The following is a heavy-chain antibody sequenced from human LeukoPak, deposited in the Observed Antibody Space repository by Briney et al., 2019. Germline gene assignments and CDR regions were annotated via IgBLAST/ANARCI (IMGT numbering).Heavy chain of an antibody. Sequence: SETLSLTCTVSGGSISSYYWSWIRQPPGKGLEWIGYIYYSGSTNYNPSLKSRVTISVDTSKNQFSLKLSSVTAADTAVYYCARVKTDAFDIWGQGTMVTVSS. V-gene: IGHV4-59*01. CDR1: GGSISSYY. CDR3: ARVKTDAFDI. CDR2: IYYSGST. J-gene: IGHJ3*02.